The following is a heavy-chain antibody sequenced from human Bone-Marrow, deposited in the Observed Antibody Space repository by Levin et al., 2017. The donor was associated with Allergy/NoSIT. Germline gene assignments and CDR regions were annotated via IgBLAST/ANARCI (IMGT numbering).Heavy chain of an antibody. CDR1: GYTFTSYY. J-gene: IGHJ6*02. CDR3: ARDWATYSSGCFSRPEYYDYYGMDV. Sequence: GASVKVSCKASGYTFTSYYMHWVRQAPGQGLEWMGIINPSGGSTSYAQKFQGRVTMTRDTSTSTVYMELSSLRSEDTAVYYCARDWATYSSGCFSRPEYYDYYGMDVWGQGTTVTVSS. D-gene: IGHD6-19*01. V-gene: IGHV1-46*01. CDR2: INPSGGST.